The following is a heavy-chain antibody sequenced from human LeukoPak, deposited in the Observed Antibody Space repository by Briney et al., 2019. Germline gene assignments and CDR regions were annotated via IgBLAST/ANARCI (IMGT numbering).Heavy chain of an antibody. CDR3: AREYDFWSGYYTVYYYYMDV. D-gene: IGHD3-3*01. V-gene: IGHV3-48*01. Sequence: PGGSLRLSCAASGFTFSSYSMNWVRQAPGKGLEWVSYISGSSSTIYYADSVKGRFTISRDNAKNSLYLQMNSLRAEDTAVYYCAREYDFWSGYYTVYYYYMDVWGKGTTVTVSS. J-gene: IGHJ6*03. CDR2: ISGSSSTI. CDR1: GFTFSSYS.